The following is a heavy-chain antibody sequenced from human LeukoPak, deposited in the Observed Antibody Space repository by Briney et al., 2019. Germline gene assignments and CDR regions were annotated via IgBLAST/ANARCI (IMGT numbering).Heavy chain of an antibody. D-gene: IGHD4-11*01. V-gene: IGHV3-23*01. CDR1: GFTFSSYA. CDR2: ISASGGST. CDR3: AKDYSNNVFDY. Sequence: GGSLRLSCAASGFTFSSYAMSWVRQAPGKGLEWVSTISASGGSTYYADSVKGRFTISRDNSKNTLYLQMNSLRAEDTAVYYCAKDYSNNVFDYWGQGTLVTVSS. J-gene: IGHJ4*02.